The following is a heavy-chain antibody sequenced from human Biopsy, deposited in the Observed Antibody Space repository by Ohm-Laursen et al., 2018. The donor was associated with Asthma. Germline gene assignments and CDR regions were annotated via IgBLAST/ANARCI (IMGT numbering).Heavy chain of an antibody. D-gene: IGHD6-13*01. CDR2: LIPVFGST. J-gene: IGHJ6*02. CDR1: GDSFSNYA. Sequence: SSVKVSCKASGDSFSNYAISWVRQAPGQGLEWMGGLIPVFGSTNIAQKFQGRVTISADIFTKTAYLEVSSLRSDDTAVYYCASPSSSREILYYYYNMDIWGQGTTVTV. V-gene: IGHV1-69*06. CDR3: ASPSSSREILYYYYNMDI.